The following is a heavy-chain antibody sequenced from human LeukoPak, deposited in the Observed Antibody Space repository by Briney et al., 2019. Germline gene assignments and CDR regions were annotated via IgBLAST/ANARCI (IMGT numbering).Heavy chain of an antibody. CDR2: IYYSGST. CDR3: ARGYSGSYYYFDY. D-gene: IGHD1-26*01. V-gene: IGHV4-59*01. Sequence: NPSETLSLTCTVSGGSISSYYWSWIRQRPGKGLEWIGYIYYSGSTNYNPSLKGRVTISVDTSKNQFSLKLSSVTAADTAVYYCARGYSGSYYYFDYWGQGTLVTVSS. CDR1: GGSISSYY. J-gene: IGHJ4*02.